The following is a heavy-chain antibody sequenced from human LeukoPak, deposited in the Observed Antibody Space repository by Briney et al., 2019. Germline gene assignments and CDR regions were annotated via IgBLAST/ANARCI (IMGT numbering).Heavy chain of an antibody. Sequence: PGGSLRLSCAASGFTFSSYAMSWVRQAPGKGLEWVSAISGSGGSTYYADSLKGRFTISRDNAKNSLYLQMNSLRAEDTAVYYCARDGFAQYYYDSSGYGYFDYWGQGTLVTVSS. D-gene: IGHD3-22*01. CDR1: GFTFSSYA. CDR3: ARDGFAQYYYDSSGYGYFDY. CDR2: ISGSGGST. J-gene: IGHJ4*02. V-gene: IGHV3-23*01.